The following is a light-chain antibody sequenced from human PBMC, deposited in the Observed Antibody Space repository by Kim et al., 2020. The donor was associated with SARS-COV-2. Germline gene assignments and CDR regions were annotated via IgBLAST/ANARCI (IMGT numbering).Light chain of an antibody. CDR3: AAWDDSLNGWV. CDR2: CNN. Sequence: GPGVTFSSSGREPNMGSNTVNWDQQQPGTAPKLLIYCNNQRPSGVPDRFSGSKSGNSASLAISGLQSEDEADYYCAAWDDSLNGWVFGGGTQLTVL. V-gene: IGLV1-44*01. J-gene: IGLJ3*02. CDR1: EPNMGSNT.